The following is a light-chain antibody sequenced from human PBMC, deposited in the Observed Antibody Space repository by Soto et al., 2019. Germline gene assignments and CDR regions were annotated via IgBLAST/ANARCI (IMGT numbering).Light chain of an antibody. CDR2: AAS. CDR1: QGISKY. J-gene: IGKJ1*01. V-gene: IGKV1-27*01. CDR3: QKYNDAPPT. Sequence: DIQMTQSPSSLSASVGDGVTITCRASQGISKYLAWYQQKPGKVPKLLIYAASTLQSGVPSRFSGSGSGTDFTLTISSLQPEDVATYYCQKYNDAPPTFGQGTKVEIK.